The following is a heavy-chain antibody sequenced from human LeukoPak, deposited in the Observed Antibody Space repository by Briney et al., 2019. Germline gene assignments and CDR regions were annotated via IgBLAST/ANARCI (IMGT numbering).Heavy chain of an antibody. CDR1: GFTFIDYE. D-gene: IGHD6-19*01. V-gene: IGHV3-13*01. Sequence: GGSLRLSCAASGFTFIDYEMHWVRQVTGKGLEGVSAIGIRGDTHYSASVKGRFTTSRQNAESSLHLQMNSLRAEDTAVYYCARGGIQVSGIDEFDYWGQGTLVTVSS. CDR3: ARGGIQVSGIDEFDY. J-gene: IGHJ4*02. CDR2: IGIRGDT.